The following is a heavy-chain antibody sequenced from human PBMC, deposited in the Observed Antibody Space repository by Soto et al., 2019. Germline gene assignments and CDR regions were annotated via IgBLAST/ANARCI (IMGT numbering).Heavy chain of an antibody. D-gene: IGHD4-4*01. CDR3: VKAGDGYSQYFDF. J-gene: IGHJ4*02. Sequence: EVPLLESGGGLVQPGGSLRLSCAASGFSFSIYAMSWVRQAPGKGLEWVSAISGSGGSTYYADSVKGRFTISRDNSKNALYLQMNSLRAEDTAVYYCVKAGDGYSQYFDFWGQGPLVTVSS. CDR1: GFSFSIYA. CDR2: ISGSGGST. V-gene: IGHV3-23*01.